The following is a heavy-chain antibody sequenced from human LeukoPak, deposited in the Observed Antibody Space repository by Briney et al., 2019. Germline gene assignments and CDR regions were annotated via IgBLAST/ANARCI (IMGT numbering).Heavy chain of an antibody. V-gene: IGHV3-23*01. CDR2: ISISGGST. CDR3: ANEIRPNDH. D-gene: IGHD4-17*01. Sequence: GSLRLSCAASGFTFSSHAMSWVRQAPGKGLEWVSAISISGGSTYYADSVKGRFTISRDNSKNTLYLQMNSLRPEDTAVYYCANEIRPNDHWGQGTLVTVSS. CDR1: GFTFSSHA. J-gene: IGHJ4*02.